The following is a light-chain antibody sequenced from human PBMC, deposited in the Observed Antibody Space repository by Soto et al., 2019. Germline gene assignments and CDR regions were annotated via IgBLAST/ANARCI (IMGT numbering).Light chain of an antibody. J-gene: IGLJ2*01. V-gene: IGLV1-47*01. CDR3: ASWDDSLSGVV. Sequence: QAVVTQPPSASGTPGQRVTISCSGSSSNIGSHYVYWYQQLPGTAPKLLIYKSNQRPSGVPDRFSGSKSGTSASLAISGLRSEDEADYYCASWDDSLSGVVFGGGTKLTVL. CDR1: SSNIGSHY. CDR2: KSN.